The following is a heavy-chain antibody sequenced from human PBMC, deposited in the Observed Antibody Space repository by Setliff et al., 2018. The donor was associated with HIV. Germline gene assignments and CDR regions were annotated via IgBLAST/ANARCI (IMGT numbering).Heavy chain of an antibody. J-gene: IGHJ6*03. D-gene: IGHD5-18*01. V-gene: IGHV4-39*01. CDR3: ARHAALIKRYYYYYLDV. Sequence: SETLSLTCTVSGDSISTDNYHWGWIRQPPEKGLEWIGHTANTDYNPSLKSRVTVSVDTSKNQLSLRLSSVTAADTAVYYCARHAALIKRYYYYYLDVWGKGTTVTVSS. CDR2: TANT. CDR1: GDSISTDNYH.